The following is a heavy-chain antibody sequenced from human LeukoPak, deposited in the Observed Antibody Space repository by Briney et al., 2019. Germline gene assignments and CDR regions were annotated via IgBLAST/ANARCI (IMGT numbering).Heavy chain of an antibody. CDR3: ARYGSSSPLDY. D-gene: IGHD6-6*01. CDR2: ISSSGSYI. CDR1: GFIFSDYS. V-gene: IGHV3-21*01. Sequence: GGSLRLSCTASGFIFSDYSMDWVRQAPGKGLEWVSSISSSGSYIYYADSVRGQFTVSRDNAKSLLYLQMNSLRVEDTAVYYCARYGSSSPLDYWGQGTLVTVSS. J-gene: IGHJ4*02.